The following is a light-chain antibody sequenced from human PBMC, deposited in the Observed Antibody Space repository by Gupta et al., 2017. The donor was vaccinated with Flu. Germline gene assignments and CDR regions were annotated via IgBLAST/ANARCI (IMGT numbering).Light chain of an antibody. CDR3: YSAADNNREV. V-gene: IGLV3-27*01. Sequence: RGFQQKPGQAPVLMIYKDTGRPSGIPDRFSGSSSGTTVTLTISGAQVEDEADYYCYSAADNNREVFGGGTKLTVL. J-gene: IGLJ3*02. CDR2: KDT.